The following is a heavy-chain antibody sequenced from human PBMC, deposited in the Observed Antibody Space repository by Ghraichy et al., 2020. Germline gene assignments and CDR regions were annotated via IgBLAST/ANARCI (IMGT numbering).Heavy chain of an antibody. CDR2: IYYSGST. D-gene: IGHD4-17*01. CDR3: ATSSYGDYWDAFDI. V-gene: IGHV4-59*01. J-gene: IGHJ3*02. CDR1: GGSISSYY. Sequence: SETLSLTCTVSGGSISSYYWSWIRQPPGKGLEWIGYIYYSGSTNYNPSLKSRVTISVDTSKNQFSLKLSSVTAADTAVYYCATSSYGDYWDAFDIWGQGTMVTVSS.